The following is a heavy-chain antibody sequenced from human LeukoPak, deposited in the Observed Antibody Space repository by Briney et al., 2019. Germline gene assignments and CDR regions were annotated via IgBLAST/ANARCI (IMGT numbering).Heavy chain of an antibody. J-gene: IGHJ6*03. D-gene: IGHD3-16*01. V-gene: IGHV4-59*11. CDR2: IYYSGST. CDR3: ARANWGHYMDV. CDR1: GGSITSHY. Sequence: SETLSLTCTVSGGSITSHYWSWIRQPPGKGLEWIGHIYYSGSTNYNPSLKSRVSISVDTSKIQFSLILTSVTAADTAVYYCARANWGHYMDVWGKGTTVTVSS.